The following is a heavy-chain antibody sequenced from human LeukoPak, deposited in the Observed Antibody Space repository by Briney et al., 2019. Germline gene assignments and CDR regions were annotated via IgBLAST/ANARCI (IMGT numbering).Heavy chain of an antibody. Sequence: GGSLRLSCAASGFTFSSYAMHWVRPAPGKGLEWVAVISYDGSNKYYADSVRGRFTISRDNSKNTLYLQMNSLRAEDTDVYYCARGLQLWLPGGLDYFVYWGEGALVTVSS. CDR2: ISYDGSNK. CDR1: GFTFSSYA. D-gene: IGHD5-18*01. V-gene: IGHV3-30-3*01. J-gene: IGHJ4*02. CDR3: ARGLQLWLPGGLDYFVY.